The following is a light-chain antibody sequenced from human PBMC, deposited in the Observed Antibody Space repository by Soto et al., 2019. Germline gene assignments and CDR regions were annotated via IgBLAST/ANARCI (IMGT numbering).Light chain of an antibody. CDR1: SSDIGRYNF. J-gene: IGLJ1*01. CDR3: TSYTSTSPYV. Sequence: QSVLTQPASMSGSPGQSITISCTGTSSDIGRYNFVSWYQHHPGKAPKLIIYEATKRPSGVSYRFSGSKSGNTASLTISGLQAEDEADYYCTSYTSTSPYVFGTGTKPTVL. CDR2: EAT. V-gene: IGLV2-14*01.